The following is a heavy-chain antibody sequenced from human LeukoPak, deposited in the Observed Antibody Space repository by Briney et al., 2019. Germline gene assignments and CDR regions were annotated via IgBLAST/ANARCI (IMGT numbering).Heavy chain of an antibody. CDR3: VRGDTYDYYYYYGMDV. J-gene: IGHJ6*02. D-gene: IGHD5-18*01. CDR2: INNDGSST. V-gene: IGHV3-74*01. CDR1: GFTFSSYW. Sequence: PGGSLRLSCAASGFTFSSYWMHWVRQTPGKGLVWVSRINNDGSSTRNADAMKGRFTISRDNAKNTLYLQMNSLRPEDTAVYYCVRGDTYDYYYYYGMDVWGQGTTVTVSS.